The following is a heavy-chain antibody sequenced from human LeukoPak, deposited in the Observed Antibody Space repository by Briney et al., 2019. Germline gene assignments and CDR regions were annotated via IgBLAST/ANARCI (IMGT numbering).Heavy chain of an antibody. Sequence: SETLSLTCDVSGYSISSGYYWGWIRQAPGKGLEWIGSMYHSGSTYYNPSLKSRVTISVDTSKNQFSLKLSSVTAADTAVYYCARHPPYGSRNWGSYYFDYWGQGTLVTVSS. J-gene: IGHJ4*02. CDR1: GYSISSGYY. CDR2: MYHSGST. V-gene: IGHV4-38-2*01. D-gene: IGHD3-10*01. CDR3: ARHPPYGSRNWGSYYFDY.